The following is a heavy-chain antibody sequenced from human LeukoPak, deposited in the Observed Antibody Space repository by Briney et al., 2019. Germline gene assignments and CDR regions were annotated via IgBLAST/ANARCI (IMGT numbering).Heavy chain of an antibody. CDR1: GGTFSSYA. D-gene: IGHD5-18*01. CDR3: ARDLRGWIQLWL. V-gene: IGHV1-69*04. J-gene: IGHJ4*02. CDR2: IIPILGIA. Sequence: ASVKVSCKASGGTFSSYAISWVRQAPGQGLEWMGRIIPILGIANYAQKFQGRVTITADKSTSTAYMELSSLRSEDTAVYYCARDLRGWIQLWLWGQGTLVTVSS.